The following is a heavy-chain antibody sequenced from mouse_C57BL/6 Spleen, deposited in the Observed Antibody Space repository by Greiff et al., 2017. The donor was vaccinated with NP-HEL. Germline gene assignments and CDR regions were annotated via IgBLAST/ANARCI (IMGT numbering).Heavy chain of an antibody. Sequence: EVQLVESEGGLVQPGSSMKLSCTASGFTFSDYYMAWVRQVPEKGLEWVANINYDGSSTYYLDSLKSRFIISRDNAKNILYLQMSSLKSEDTATYYCARGGYSYAMDYWGQGTSVTVSS. J-gene: IGHJ4*01. CDR1: GFTFSDYY. V-gene: IGHV5-16*01. D-gene: IGHD3-1*01. CDR2: INYDGSST. CDR3: ARGGYSYAMDY.